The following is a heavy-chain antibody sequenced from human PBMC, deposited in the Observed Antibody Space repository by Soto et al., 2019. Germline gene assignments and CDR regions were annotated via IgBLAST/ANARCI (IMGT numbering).Heavy chain of an antibody. J-gene: IGHJ5*02. D-gene: IGHD3-22*01. V-gene: IGHV4-30-4*01. Sequence: SETLSLTCTVSGGSISSGDYYWSWIRQPPGKGLEWIGYIYYSGSTYYNPSLKSRVTISVDTSKNQFSLKLSSVTAADTAVYYCARARPNYYDSSGYQSWGQGTLVTVSS. CDR2: IYYSGST. CDR3: ARARPNYYDSSGYQS. CDR1: GGSISSGDYY.